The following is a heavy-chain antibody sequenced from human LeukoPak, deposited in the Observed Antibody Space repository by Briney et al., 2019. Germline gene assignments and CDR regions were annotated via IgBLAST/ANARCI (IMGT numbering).Heavy chain of an antibody. CDR1: GYIFTDYY. CDR3: AKSQYSFGSGSTRPLFDY. V-gene: IGHV1-2*02. Sequence: GASVKVSCKASGYIFTDYYIHWVRQARGQGLEWMGWINPNSGGTYFAQKFEAGVTLTRDTSINTAYMEMRGLTSDDTASYYCAKSQYSFGSGSTRPLFDYWGPGTLVTVSS. CDR2: INPNSGGT. J-gene: IGHJ4*02. D-gene: IGHD3-10*01.